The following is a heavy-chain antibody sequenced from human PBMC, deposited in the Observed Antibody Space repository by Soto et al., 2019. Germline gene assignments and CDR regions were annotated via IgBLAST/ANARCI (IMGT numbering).Heavy chain of an antibody. CDR2: ISAYNGNT. CDR1: GYTFTSYG. J-gene: IGHJ3*02. V-gene: IGHV1-18*01. CDR3: ARADYYDSTQDAFDI. Sequence: QVQLVQSGAEVKKPGASVKVSCKASGYTFTSYGISWVRQAPGQGLEWMGWISAYNGNTNYAQKLQGRVTMTTDTSXXTAYMELRSLRSDDTAVYYCARADYYDSTQDAFDIWGQGTMVTVSS. D-gene: IGHD3-22*01.